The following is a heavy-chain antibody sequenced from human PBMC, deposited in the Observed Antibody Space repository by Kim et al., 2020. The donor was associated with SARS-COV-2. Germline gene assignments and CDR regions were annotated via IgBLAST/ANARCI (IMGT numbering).Heavy chain of an antibody. D-gene: IGHD6-19*01. CDR3: AREAVAPSDYYYGMDV. CDR2: IYSGGST. CDR1: GFTVSSNY. J-gene: IGHJ6*02. Sequence: GGSLRLSCAASGFTVSSNYMSWVRQAPGKGLEWVSVIYSGGSTYYADSVKGRFTISRDNSKNTLYLQMNSLRAEDTAVYYCAREAVAPSDYYYGMDVWRRETGVTVS. V-gene: IGHV3-66*01.